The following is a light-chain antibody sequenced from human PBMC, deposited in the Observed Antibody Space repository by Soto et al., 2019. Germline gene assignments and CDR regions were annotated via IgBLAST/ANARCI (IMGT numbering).Light chain of an antibody. CDR2: EVS. J-gene: IGLJ2*01. CDR3: CSYAGSSTDVV. V-gene: IGLV2-8*01. Sequence: QSALTQPPSASGSPGQSVTISCTGTSSDVGAYNFVSWYQQHPGKAPKLMIYEVSKRPSGVPDRFSGSKSGNTASLTISGLQAEDEADYYCCSYAGSSTDVVFGGGTKLTVL. CDR1: SSDVGAYNF.